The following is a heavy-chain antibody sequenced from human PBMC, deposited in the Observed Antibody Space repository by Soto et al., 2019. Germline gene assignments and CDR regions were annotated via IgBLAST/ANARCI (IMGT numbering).Heavy chain of an antibody. Sequence: SETLSLTCAVYGGSFSDYYWSWIRQPPGKGLEWIGEINHSGSTNYNPSLKSRVTMSVDTSKNQFSLNLSSVTAADTAVYYCARGNYYDSSGLPTDSWGQGTPVT. V-gene: IGHV4-34*01. CDR3: ARGNYYDSSGLPTDS. D-gene: IGHD3-22*01. J-gene: IGHJ4*02. CDR1: GGSFSDYY. CDR2: INHSGST.